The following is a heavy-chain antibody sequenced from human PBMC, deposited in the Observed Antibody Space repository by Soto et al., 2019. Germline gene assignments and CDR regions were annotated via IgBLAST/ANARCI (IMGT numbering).Heavy chain of an antibody. V-gene: IGHV1-8*01. Sequence: QVQLVQSGAEVKKPGASVKVSCKASGDTFTNYDIKWVRQATGQGLEWMGWMNHNSGNTGYAQKSQRXXTXPTNTSIRTAYMELSSLRSEDTAVYYCARGRNGLDVWGQGTTVTGSS. CDR1: GDTFTNYD. CDR2: MNHNSGNT. J-gene: IGHJ6*02. CDR3: ARGRNGLDV.